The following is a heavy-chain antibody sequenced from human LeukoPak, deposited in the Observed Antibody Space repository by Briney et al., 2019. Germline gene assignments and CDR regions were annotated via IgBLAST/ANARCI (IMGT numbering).Heavy chain of an antibody. CDR3: ARDRDFASSGLDAFNI. V-gene: IGHV1-2*02. D-gene: IGHD3-22*01. CDR1: GYTFTGYY. CDR2: INPNSGGT. Sequence: ASVKVSCKASGYTFTGYYMHWVRQAPGQGLEWMGWINPNSGGTNYAQKFQGRITMTRDKSINTAYMELTRLTSDDTAVYYCARDRDFASSGLDAFNIWGQGTMVTVSS. J-gene: IGHJ3*02.